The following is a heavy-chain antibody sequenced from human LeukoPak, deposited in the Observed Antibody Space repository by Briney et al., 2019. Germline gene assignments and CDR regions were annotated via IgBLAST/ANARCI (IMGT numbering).Heavy chain of an antibody. CDR3: ARGSGSYYNYYYYYYMDV. CDR2: IYHSGST. Sequence: SETLSLTCTVSGYSISSGYYWGWIRQPPGKGLEWIGSIYHSGSTYYNPSLKSRVTISVDTSKNQFSLKLSSVTAADTAVYYCARGSGSYYNYYYYYYMDVWGKGTTVTVSS. D-gene: IGHD3-10*01. CDR1: GYSISSGYY. V-gene: IGHV4-38-2*02. J-gene: IGHJ6*03.